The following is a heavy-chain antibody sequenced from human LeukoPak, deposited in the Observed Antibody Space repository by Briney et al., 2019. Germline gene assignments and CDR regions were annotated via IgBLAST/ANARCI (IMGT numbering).Heavy chain of an antibody. D-gene: IGHD2-2*01. CDR2: INHSGST. Sequence: SETLSLTCAVYGGSFSGYYWSWIRQPPGKGLEWIGEINHSGSTNYNPSLKSRVTISVDTSKNQFSLKLSSVTVADTAVYYCARGARLGYCSSTSCRKLENWFDPWGQGTLVTVSS. J-gene: IGHJ5*02. CDR3: ARGARLGYCSSTSCRKLENWFDP. CDR1: GGSFSGYY. V-gene: IGHV4-34*01.